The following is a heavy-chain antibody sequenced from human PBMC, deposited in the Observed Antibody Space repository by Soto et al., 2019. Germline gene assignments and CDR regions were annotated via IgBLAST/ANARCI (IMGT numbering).Heavy chain of an antibody. CDR1: GYSFTIYW. Sequence: GESLKISCNGSGYSFTIYWIGWVRQMPGKGLEWMGIIYPGDSDTRYSPSFQGQVTISADKSISTAYLQWSSLKASDTAMYYCARLDTMEPYGMDVWGQGTTVTVSS. CDR2: IYPGDSDT. J-gene: IGHJ6*02. D-gene: IGHD3-10*01. CDR3: ARLDTMEPYGMDV. V-gene: IGHV5-51*01.